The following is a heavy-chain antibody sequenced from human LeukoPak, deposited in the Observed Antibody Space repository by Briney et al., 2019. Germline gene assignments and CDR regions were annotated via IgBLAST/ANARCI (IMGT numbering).Heavy chain of an antibody. CDR3: ARGIRGTSRYYYFDY. Sequence: GGSLRLSCAASGLTFSSYSMNWVRQAPGKGLEWVSSISSSSSYIYYAGSVKGRFTISRDNAKNSLYLQMNSLRAEDTAVYYCARGIRGTSRYYYFDYWGQGTLVTVSS. V-gene: IGHV3-21*01. CDR1: GLTFSSYS. D-gene: IGHD1-7*01. J-gene: IGHJ4*02. CDR2: ISSSSSYI.